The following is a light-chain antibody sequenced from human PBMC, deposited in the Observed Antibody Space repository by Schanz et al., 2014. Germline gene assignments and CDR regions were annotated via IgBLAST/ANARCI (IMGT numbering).Light chain of an antibody. CDR2: GAS. CDR1: QSVSIN. CDR3: QHYNNWPPLMYT. Sequence: EIVLTQSPATLSVSPGESATLSCRASQSVSINLAWYQQKPGQAPRLLIFGASTRATGIPARFSGSGSGTEFTLTISSLQSEDFAVYFCQHYNNWPPLMYTFGQGTKLEMK. J-gene: IGKJ2*01. V-gene: IGKV3-15*01.